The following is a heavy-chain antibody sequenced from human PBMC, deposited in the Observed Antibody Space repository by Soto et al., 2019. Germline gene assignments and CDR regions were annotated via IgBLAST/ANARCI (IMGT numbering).Heavy chain of an antibody. Sequence: VQLLDSGGGLVQPGGSLRLSCAASGFTFSNYAMTWVRQGPGKGLEWVSGISGSGGRSYYADSVKGRFTISRDNSKSTSYLQMNGLRAEDTAVYYCAKAYFVWSSEQPYYFDYWGQGTLVTVSS. V-gene: IGHV3-23*01. CDR2: ISGSGGRS. D-gene: IGHD3-16*01. CDR3: AKAYFVWSSEQPYYFDY. J-gene: IGHJ4*02. CDR1: GFTFSNYA.